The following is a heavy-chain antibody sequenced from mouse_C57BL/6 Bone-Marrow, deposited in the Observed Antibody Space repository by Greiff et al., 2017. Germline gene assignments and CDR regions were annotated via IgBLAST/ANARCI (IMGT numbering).Heavy chain of an antibody. CDR1: GFTFSSYG. D-gene: IGHD3-1*01. V-gene: IGHV5-6*01. Sequence: EVHLVESGGDLVKPGGSRKLSCAASGFTFSSYGMSWVRQTPDKRLEWVATISSGGSYTYYPDSVKGRFTISRDNAKNTLYLQMSSLKSEDTAMYYCARQELGYAMDYWGQGTSVTVSS. CDR3: ARQELGYAMDY. CDR2: ISSGGSYT. J-gene: IGHJ4*01.